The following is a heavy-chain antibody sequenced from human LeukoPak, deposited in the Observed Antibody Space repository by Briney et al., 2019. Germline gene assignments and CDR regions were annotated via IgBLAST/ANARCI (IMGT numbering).Heavy chain of an antibody. D-gene: IGHD3-3*01. CDR3: ARGWRFLERLLYNWDFDL. J-gene: IGHJ2*01. CDR2: IKQDGTEK. CDR1: GFTFSSYW. Sequence: PGGSLRLTCAASGFTFSSYWMSWVRQAPGKGLECVASIKQDGTEKYYVDSVKGRFTVSRDNAKNSLYLQMNSLRAEDTALYYCARGWRFLERLLYNWDFDLWGHGTLVTVSS. V-gene: IGHV3-7*01.